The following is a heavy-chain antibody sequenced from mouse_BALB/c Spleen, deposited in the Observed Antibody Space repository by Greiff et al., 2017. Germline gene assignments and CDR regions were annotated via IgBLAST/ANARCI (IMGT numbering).Heavy chain of an antibody. V-gene: IGHV5-6*01. D-gene: IGHD2-1*01. CDR2: ISSGGSYT. J-gene: IGHJ2*01. CDR3: ARHEGNLDY. CDR1: GFTFSSYG. Sequence: EVQLVESGGDLVKPGGSLKLSCAASGFTFSSYGMSWVRQTPDKRLEWVATISSGGSYTYYPDSVKGRFTISRDNAKNTLYLQMSSLKSEDTAMYYCARHEGNLDYWGQGTTLTVSS.